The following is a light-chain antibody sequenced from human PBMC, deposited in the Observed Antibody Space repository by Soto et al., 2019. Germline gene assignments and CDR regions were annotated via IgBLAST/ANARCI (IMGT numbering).Light chain of an antibody. V-gene: IGKV3-11*01. CDR1: QSVSSY. J-gene: IGKJ2*01. CDR3: QQRSNWPCT. CDR2: DAS. Sequence: EIVLTQSPATLSLSPGERATLSCRASQSVSSYLAWYQQKPGQAPRLLIYDASNRATGITARFSGSGSGTDFTLTISSLEPEDFAVYYCQQRSNWPCTFGQGTKLEIK.